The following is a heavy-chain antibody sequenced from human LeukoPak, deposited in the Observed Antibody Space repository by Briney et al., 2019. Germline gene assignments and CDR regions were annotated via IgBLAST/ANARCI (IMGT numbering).Heavy chain of an antibody. J-gene: IGHJ6*03. Sequence: PGRSLRLSCAASGFSFSSNAMHWVRQAPGKGLEWVANIKQDGSEKYYVDSVKGRFTISRDNAKNSLYLQMNSLRAEDTAVYYCARVTDSSSWYYYYYYMDVWGKGTTVTVSS. V-gene: IGHV3-7*01. D-gene: IGHD6-13*01. CDR3: ARVTDSSSWYYYYYYMDV. CDR2: IKQDGSEK. CDR1: GFSFSSNA.